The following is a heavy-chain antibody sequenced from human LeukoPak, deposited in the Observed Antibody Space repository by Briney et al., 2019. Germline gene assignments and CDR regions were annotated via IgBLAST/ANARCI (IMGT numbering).Heavy chain of an antibody. Sequence: PSETLSLTCTVSGGSISSYYWSWIRQPPGKGLEWIGYIYYSGSTNNNPSLKSRVTISVDTSKNQFSLKLSSVTAADTAVYYCARGALISYSYGPFDYWGQGALVTVSS. CDR3: ARGALISYSYGPFDY. V-gene: IGHV4-59*01. CDR1: GGSISSYY. CDR2: IYYSGST. D-gene: IGHD5-18*01. J-gene: IGHJ4*02.